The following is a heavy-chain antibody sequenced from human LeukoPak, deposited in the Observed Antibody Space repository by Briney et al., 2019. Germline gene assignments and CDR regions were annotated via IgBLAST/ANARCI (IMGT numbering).Heavy chain of an antibody. D-gene: IGHD6-19*01. CDR1: GYY. Sequence: GYYWSXXRQHPGKGLEWIGYIYYSGSTYYNPSLKSRVTISVDTSKNQFSLKLSSVTAADTAVYYCARVSAVAGLSNWGQGTLVTVSS. J-gene: IGHJ4*02. CDR2: IYYSGST. V-gene: IGHV4-31*02. CDR3: ARVSAVAGLSN.